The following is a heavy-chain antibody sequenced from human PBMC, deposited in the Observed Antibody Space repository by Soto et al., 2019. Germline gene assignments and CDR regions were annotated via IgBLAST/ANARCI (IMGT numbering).Heavy chain of an antibody. D-gene: IGHD7-27*01. CDR2: ISYDGTNK. V-gene: IGHV3-30-3*01. CDR3: ARDPKTSGGQNWAFNYFDS. J-gene: IGHJ4*02. CDR1: GFSFSISP. Sequence: QVQLVESGGGVVQPGRPLRLSCAASGFSFSISPMHWVRQAPGKGPEWVALISYDGTNKFYADSVKGRFTISRDNSKSTLYLQVDSLRPEDAAVYYCARDPKTSGGQNWAFNYFDSWGQGTLVTVSS.